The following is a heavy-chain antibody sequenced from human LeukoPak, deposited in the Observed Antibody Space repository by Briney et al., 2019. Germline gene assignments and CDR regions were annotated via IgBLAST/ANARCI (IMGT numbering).Heavy chain of an antibody. D-gene: IGHD3-10*01. CDR3: ASYYASGVSAYDYFGMDV. Sequence: SETLSLTCAVSGYSIGSGYYWGWIRQPPGKGLEWIGSMYHNRGTYYNPSLKSRVTISMDTSKSQFSLRLSSVTAADTAVYYCASYYASGVSAYDYFGMDVWGKGTTVTVSS. V-gene: IGHV4-38-2*01. J-gene: IGHJ6*04. CDR1: GYSIGSGYY. CDR2: MYHNRGT.